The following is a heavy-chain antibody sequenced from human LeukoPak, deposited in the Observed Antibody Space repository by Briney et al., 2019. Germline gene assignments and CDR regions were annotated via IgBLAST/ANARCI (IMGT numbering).Heavy chain of an antibody. J-gene: IGHJ4*02. V-gene: IGHV4-34*01. CDR3: ARESGSGSQIDY. D-gene: IGHD3-10*01. CDR2: INHSGTT. Sequence: SETLSLTCAVYGGSFSGYYWSWIRQPPGKGLEWIGEINHSGTTNCNPSLKSRVTISVHTSKNQFPLKVSSVTAADTGVYYCARESGSGSQIDYWGQGTLVTVSS. CDR1: GGSFSGYY.